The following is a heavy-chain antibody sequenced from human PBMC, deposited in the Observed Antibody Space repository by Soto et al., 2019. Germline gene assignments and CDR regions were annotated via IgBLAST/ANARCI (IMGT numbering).Heavy chain of an antibody. V-gene: IGHV3-23*01. J-gene: IGHJ3*01. CDR1: GFTFSDYA. CDR2: ISGNGITT. D-gene: IGHD3-3*01. CDR3: AKYRDDFGMVDAFNV. Sequence: EMQLLESGGDLVQPGGSLRLSCAASGFTFSDYAMTWVRQAPGKGLEYVSAISGNGITTYYPVSMKGRFTISRDNSKNTLVLQMNSLRAEDTAIYYCAKYRDDFGMVDAFNVWGQGTMVTVSS.